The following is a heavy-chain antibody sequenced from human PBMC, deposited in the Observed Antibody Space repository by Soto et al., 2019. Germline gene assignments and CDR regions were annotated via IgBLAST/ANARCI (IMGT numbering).Heavy chain of an antibody. CDR3: AHRAQYRGSYWDGGYFDA. CDR2: IYWDDDK. CDR1: GFSLSSSGVG. J-gene: IGHJ4*02. V-gene: IGHV2-5*02. D-gene: IGHD1-26*01. Sequence: QITLRQSGPTRVRPTQPLTLTCNFSGFSLSSSGVGVGWIRQPPGKAPEWLVVIYWDDDKRYSPSLKSRLTITKDTAKNQVRPTITNKDPVDTGTYYCAHRAQYRGSYWDGGYFDAWGQGTPVTVSP.